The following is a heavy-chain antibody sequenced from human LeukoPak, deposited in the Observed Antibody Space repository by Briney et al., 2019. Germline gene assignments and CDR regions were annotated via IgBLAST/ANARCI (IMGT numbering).Heavy chain of an antibody. CDR2: ISTDGFST. D-gene: IGHD3-3*01. J-gene: IGHJ3*02. CDR3: ARDTDWDVYYDFWSGSNDAFAI. V-gene: IGHV3-74*01. CDR1: GLTFSIYW. Sequence: GGSVRLSRAPPGLTFSIYWMHWVRQARGEGLVWVSRISTDGFSTFYADAVKGRSTISRDNAQNTLYLQMRSLRAEDTAVYYCARDTDWDVYYDFWSGSNDAFAIWGQGTMVTVSS.